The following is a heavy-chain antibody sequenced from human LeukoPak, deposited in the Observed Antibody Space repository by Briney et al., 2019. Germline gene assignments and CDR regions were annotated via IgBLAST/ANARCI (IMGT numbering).Heavy chain of an antibody. D-gene: IGHD1-26*01. J-gene: IGHJ4*02. CDR2: VDYSGNT. CDR3: ARDNRGSSEY. Sequence: SETLALTCTVSGDSLRNYYWNWIRQSPGKGLEWIGYVDYSGNTNYNPSLKSRVTISVDTSKNQFFLKLSSVTAADTAVYYCARDNRGSSEYWGQGTLVTVSS. V-gene: IGHV4-59*01. CDR1: GDSLRNYY.